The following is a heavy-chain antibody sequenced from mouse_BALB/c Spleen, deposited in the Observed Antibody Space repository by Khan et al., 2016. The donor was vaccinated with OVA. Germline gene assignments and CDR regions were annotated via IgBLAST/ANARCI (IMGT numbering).Heavy chain of an antibody. CDR2: IWTGGGT. V-gene: IGHV2-9-2*01. Sequence: QVQLKQSGPGLVAPSQSLSITCTVSGFSLTSYDISWIRQPPGKGLEWLGVIWTGGGTNYNSAFMSRLSISKDNSKSQVFLKMNSLKTDDTAIYYCVRSSYYAMDYWGQGTSVTVSS. CDR1: GFSLTSYD. J-gene: IGHJ4*01. D-gene: IGHD3-1*01. CDR3: VRSSYYAMDY.